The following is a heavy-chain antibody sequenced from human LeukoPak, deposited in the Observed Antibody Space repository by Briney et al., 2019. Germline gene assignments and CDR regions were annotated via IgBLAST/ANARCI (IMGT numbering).Heavy chain of an antibody. J-gene: IGHJ4*02. CDR3: ARELAPPRLLWFGELSHTLGYFDY. Sequence: SETLSLTCTVSGGSIRTSSYYWGWIRQPPGKGLEWIGSIYYSGSTYYNPSLKSRVTISVDTSKNQFSLKLSSVTAADTAVYYCARELAPPRLLWFGELSHTLGYFDYWGQGTLVTVSS. CDR1: GGSIRTSSYY. D-gene: IGHD3-10*01. V-gene: IGHV4-39*07. CDR2: IYYSGST.